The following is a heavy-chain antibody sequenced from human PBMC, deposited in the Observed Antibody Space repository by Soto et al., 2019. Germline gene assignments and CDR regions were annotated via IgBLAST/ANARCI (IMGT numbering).Heavy chain of an antibody. CDR3: ARAGLSGSYPYYYYYGMDV. CDR1: FWAFSGYY. J-gene: IGHJ6*02. CDR2: INHSGST. V-gene: IGHV4-34*01. D-gene: IGHD1-26*01. Sequence: SEARCRTGAVYFWAFSGYYWSWIRHPPGKGLEWIGEINHSGSTNYNPSLKSRVTISVDTSKNQFSLKLSSVPAADTAVYYCARAGLSGSYPYYYYYGMDVWGQGTTVNV.